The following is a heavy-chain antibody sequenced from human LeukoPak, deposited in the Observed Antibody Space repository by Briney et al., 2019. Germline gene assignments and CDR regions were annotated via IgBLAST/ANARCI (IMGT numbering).Heavy chain of an antibody. Sequence: GGSLRLSCAASGFTFDDYAMHWVRHAPGKGLEWVSGISWNSGSIGYADSVKGRFTISRDNAKNSLYLQMNSLRAEDTALYYCARTGSWGYYYYYMDVWGKGTTVTISS. CDR3: ARTGSWGYYYYYMDV. J-gene: IGHJ6*03. V-gene: IGHV3-9*01. D-gene: IGHD3-9*01. CDR2: ISWNSGSI. CDR1: GFTFDDYA.